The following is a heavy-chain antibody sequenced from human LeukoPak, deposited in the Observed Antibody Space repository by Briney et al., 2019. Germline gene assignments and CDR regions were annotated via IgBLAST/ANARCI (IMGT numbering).Heavy chain of an antibody. J-gene: IGHJ6*03. Sequence: PSETLFLTCTVSGGSISSGGYYWSWIRQHPGKDLEWIGYIYYSGSTYYNPSLNSRVTISVDTSKNQFSLKLSSVAAADTAVYYCARIAYYYDSSGYYSNYYYYMDVWGKGTKVTVSS. D-gene: IGHD3-22*01. CDR3: ARIAYYYDSSGYYSNYYYYMDV. CDR1: GGSISSGGYY. V-gene: IGHV4-31*03. CDR2: IYYSGST.